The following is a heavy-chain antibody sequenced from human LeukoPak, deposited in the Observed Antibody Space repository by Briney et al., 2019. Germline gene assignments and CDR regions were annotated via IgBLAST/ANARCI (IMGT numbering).Heavy chain of an antibody. V-gene: IGHV4-39*01. CDR3: ARVQPLRTRGVPMRYFDL. Sequence: SETLSLTCSVSGGSISGRRYSWGWIRQPPGRGLEWIGSIHYDGATYYNPSLKSRVTMSVDTSKNQVSLKLRSGTAADTAVYYCARVQPLRTRGVPMRYFDLWGRGTLVTVSS. CDR1: GGSISGRRYS. J-gene: IGHJ2*01. D-gene: IGHD3-16*01. CDR2: IHYDGAT.